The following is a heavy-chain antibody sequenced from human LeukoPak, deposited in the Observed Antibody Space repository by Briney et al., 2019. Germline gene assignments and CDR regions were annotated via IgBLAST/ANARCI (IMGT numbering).Heavy chain of an antibody. V-gene: IGHV3-53*01. CDR1: GFTASDNY. Sequence: GGSLRLSCAASGFTASDNYMTWVRQAPGKGLEWVSSIYSAGATHYAESVKGRFTISRDNSMNTLYLQMNSLRAEDMAVYCCARIEWERLGRAFDIWGQGTMVTVSS. D-gene: IGHD1-26*01. J-gene: IGHJ3*02. CDR2: IYSAGAT. CDR3: ARIEWERLGRAFDI.